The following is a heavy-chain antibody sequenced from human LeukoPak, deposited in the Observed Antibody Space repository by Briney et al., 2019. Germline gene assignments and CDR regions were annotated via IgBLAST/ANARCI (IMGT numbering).Heavy chain of an antibody. V-gene: IGHV4-61*05. CDR1: GGSISSSSYY. D-gene: IGHD3-10*01. CDR3: ARVRGAAVDY. J-gene: IGHJ4*02. Sequence: SETLSLTCTVSGGSISSSSYYWGWIRQPPGKGLEWIGYIYYSGSTNYNPSLKSRVTISVDTSKNQFSLKLSSVTAADTAVYYCARVRGAAVDYWGQGTLVTVSS. CDR2: IYYSGST.